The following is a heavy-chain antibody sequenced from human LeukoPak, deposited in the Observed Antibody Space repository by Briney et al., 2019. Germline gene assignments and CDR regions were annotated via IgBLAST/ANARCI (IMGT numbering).Heavy chain of an antibody. V-gene: IGHV4-39*07. Sequence: PSETLSLTCTVSGGSISSSSYYWGWIRQPPGKGLEWIGSIYISGSTNYNPSLKSRVTISVDTSKNQFSLKLSSVTAADTAVHYCAREREGPYGYLDYWGQGTLVTVSS. D-gene: IGHD4-17*01. CDR2: IYISGST. J-gene: IGHJ4*02. CDR1: GGSISSSSYY. CDR3: AREREGPYGYLDY.